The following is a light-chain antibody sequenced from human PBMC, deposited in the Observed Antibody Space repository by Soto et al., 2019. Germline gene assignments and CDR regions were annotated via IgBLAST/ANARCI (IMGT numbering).Light chain of an antibody. J-gene: IGKJ2*01. V-gene: IGKV3-11*01. CDR2: DAS. CDR3: QQRSNWPPKYT. CDR1: QSVSSY. Sequence: EIVFAQSPATLSLSPGERATLSCRASQSVSSYLAWYQQKPGQAPRLLIYDASNRATGIPARFSGSGSGTDFTLTISSLEXEDFAVYYCQQRSNWPPKYTFGQGTKVDIK.